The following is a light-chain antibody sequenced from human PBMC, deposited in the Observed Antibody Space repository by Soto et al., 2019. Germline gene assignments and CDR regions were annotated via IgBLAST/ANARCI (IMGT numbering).Light chain of an antibody. CDR3: QQYYSYPLT. CDR2: AAS. V-gene: IGKV1-8*01. CDR1: QGISSY. Sequence: AIRMTQSPSSLSASTGDRVTITCRASQGISSYLAWYQQKPGKAPKLLIYAASTLQRGVPSRFSGSGSGTDFTLTISCLQSEDFATYYCQQYYSYPLTFGGGTRLEIK. J-gene: IGKJ5*01.